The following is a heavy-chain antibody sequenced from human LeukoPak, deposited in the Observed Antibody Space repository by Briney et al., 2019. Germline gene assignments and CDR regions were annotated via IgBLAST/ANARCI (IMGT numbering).Heavy chain of an antibody. CDR2: MNPNSGAT. V-gene: IGHV1-8*01. CDR3: ARELRWDEN. CDR1: GYTFTNYD. Sequence: ASVKVSCKASGYTFTNYDFNWVRQSSGQGLEWMGYMNPNSGATGYAQKFQGRVTMTWDTSINTAYMELGSLTSEDTATYYCARELRWDENWGQGTLVTVSS. D-gene: IGHD5-24*01. J-gene: IGHJ4*02.